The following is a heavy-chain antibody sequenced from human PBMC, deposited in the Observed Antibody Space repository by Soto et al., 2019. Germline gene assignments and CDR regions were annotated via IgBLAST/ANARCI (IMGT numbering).Heavy chain of an antibody. CDR2: IYYSGST. J-gene: IGHJ4*02. CDR3: AGIAVAGRYWSGELDD. Sequence: SETLSLTCSVSGGSISSSTYYWGWIRQPPGKGLEWIGNIYYSGSTYYNPSLKSRVTMSVDTSENQFSLKLTSVTAADTAVYYCAGIAVAGRYWSGELDDWGQGTVVTVSS. V-gene: IGHV4-39*01. CDR1: GGSISSSTYY. D-gene: IGHD6-19*01.